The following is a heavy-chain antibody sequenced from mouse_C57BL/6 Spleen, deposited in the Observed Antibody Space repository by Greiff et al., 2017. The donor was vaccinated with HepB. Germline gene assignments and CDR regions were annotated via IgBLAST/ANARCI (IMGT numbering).Heavy chain of an antibody. D-gene: IGHD1-1*01. CDR1: GYTFTSYW. CDR3: ASLYGSGLYAMDY. J-gene: IGHJ4*01. V-gene: IGHV1-61*01. CDR2: IYPSDSET. Sequence: QVQLQQPGAELVRPGSSVKLSCKASGYTFTSYWMDWVKQRPGQGLEWIGNIYPSDSETHYNQKFKDKATLTVDKSSSTAYMQLSSLTSEDSAVYYCASLYGSGLYAMDYWGQGTSVTVSS.